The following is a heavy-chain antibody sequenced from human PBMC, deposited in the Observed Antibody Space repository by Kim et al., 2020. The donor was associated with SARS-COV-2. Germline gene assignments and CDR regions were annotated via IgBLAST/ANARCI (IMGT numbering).Heavy chain of an antibody. J-gene: IGHJ4*02. V-gene: IGHV4-39*01. Sequence: SETLSLTCTVSGGSISSSSYYWGWIRQPPGKGLEWIGSIYYSGSTYYNPSLKSRVTISVDTSKNQFSLKLSSVTAADTAVYYCARQVRITIFGVVQYFDYWGQGTLVTVSS. CDR1: GGSISSSSYY. CDR3: ARQVRITIFGVVQYFDY. D-gene: IGHD3-3*01. CDR2: IYYSGST.